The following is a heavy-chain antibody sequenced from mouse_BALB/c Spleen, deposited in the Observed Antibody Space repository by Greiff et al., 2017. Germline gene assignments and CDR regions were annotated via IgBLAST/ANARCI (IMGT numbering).Heavy chain of an antibody. D-gene: IGHD1-1*01. CDR2: IDPANGNT. CDR1: GFNIKDTY. Sequence: VQLKESGAELVKPGASVKLSCTASGFNIKDTYMHWVKQRPEQGLEWIGRIDPANGNTKYDPKFQGKATITADTSSNTAYLQLSSLTSEDTAVYYCARLYGGWFAYWGQGTLVTVSA. CDR3: ARLYGGWFAY. J-gene: IGHJ3*01. V-gene: IGHV14-3*02.